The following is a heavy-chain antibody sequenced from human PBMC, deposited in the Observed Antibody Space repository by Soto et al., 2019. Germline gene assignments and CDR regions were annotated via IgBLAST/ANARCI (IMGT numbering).Heavy chain of an antibody. CDR3: ARQYQLLYSYGFDP. Sequence: ASVKVSCKASGYTFTGYYMHWVRQAPGQGLEWMGWINPNSGGTNYAQKFQGRVTMTRDTSISTAYMELSRLRSDDTPEYYCARQYQLLYSYGFDPWGQGTLVTVSS. CDR2: INPNSGGT. V-gene: IGHV1-2*02. J-gene: IGHJ5*02. CDR1: GYTFTGYY. D-gene: IGHD2-2*02.